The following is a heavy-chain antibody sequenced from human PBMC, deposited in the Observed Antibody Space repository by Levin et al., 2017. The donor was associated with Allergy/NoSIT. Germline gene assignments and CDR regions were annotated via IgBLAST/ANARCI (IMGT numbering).Heavy chain of an antibody. CDR1: GGSISSSSYY. Sequence: SETLSLTCTVSGGSISSSSYYWGWIRQPPGKGLEWIGSIYYSGSTYYNPSLKSRVTISVDTSKNQFSLKLSSVTAADTAVYYCARHIAVAGTSPFDYWGQGTLVTVSS. CDR3: ARHIAVAGTSPFDY. J-gene: IGHJ4*02. V-gene: IGHV4-39*01. D-gene: IGHD6-19*01. CDR2: IYYSGST.